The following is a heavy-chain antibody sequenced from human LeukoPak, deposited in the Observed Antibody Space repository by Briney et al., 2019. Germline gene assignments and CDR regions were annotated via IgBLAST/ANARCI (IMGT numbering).Heavy chain of an antibody. V-gene: IGHV3-23*01. J-gene: IGHJ4*02. CDR3: AKGPPTTSNHY. D-gene: IGHD1-1*01. Sequence: GGSLRLSCAASGFSFSSYAMNWVRQAPGKGLEWVSHITASGGTTYYADSVKGRFTISRDNSKNTLYLQMNSLRAEDTAVYYCAKGPPTTSNHYWGQGTLVTVSS. CDR2: ITASGGTT. CDR1: GFSFSSYA.